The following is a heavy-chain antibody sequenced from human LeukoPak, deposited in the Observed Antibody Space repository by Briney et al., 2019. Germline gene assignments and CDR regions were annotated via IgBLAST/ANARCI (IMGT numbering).Heavy chain of an antibody. D-gene: IGHD4-11*01. J-gene: IGHJ6*03. CDR2: ISGSGGST. CDR1: GFTLSNYA. CDR3: VKDQTPSDYSPNYYYYMDV. V-gene: IGHV3-23*01. Sequence: GGSLRLSCAASGFTLSNYAMTWVRQAPGKGLEWVSAISGSGGSTYYADSVKGRFTISRDNSKNTVFLHMNSLSAEDTAEYWCVKDQTPSDYSPNYYYYMDVWGKGTTVTISS.